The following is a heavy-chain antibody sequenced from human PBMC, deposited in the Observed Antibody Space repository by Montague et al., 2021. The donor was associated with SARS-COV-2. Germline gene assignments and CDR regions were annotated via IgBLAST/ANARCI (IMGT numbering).Heavy chain of an antibody. D-gene: IGHD3-3*01. CDR1: GFTFSSYE. CDR2: ISSSGSTI. J-gene: IGHJ4*02. Sequence: SLRLSCAASGFTFSSYEMNWVRQAPGKGLEWVSYISSSGSTIYYAESVKGRFTISRDNAKNSLYLQMNSLRAEDTAVYYCARWVSDITIFEVVIARYFDYWGQGTLVTVSS. CDR3: ARWVSDITIFEVVIARYFDY. V-gene: IGHV3-48*03.